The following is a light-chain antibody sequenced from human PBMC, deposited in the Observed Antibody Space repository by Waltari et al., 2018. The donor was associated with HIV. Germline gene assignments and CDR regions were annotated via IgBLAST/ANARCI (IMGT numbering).Light chain of an antibody. CDR2: SAS. Sequence: DIQMTQSPSSVSADVGDRVLITCRASQDIKKNVNWYQQKPGRSPRLLIYSASGLQSGVPSTFSGSGSGLEFNLTIAALEAEDSGLFYCQQSHRTPLTFGGGTRLEIK. J-gene: IGKJ5*01. CDR1: QDIKKN. V-gene: IGKV1-39*01. CDR3: QQSHRTPLT.